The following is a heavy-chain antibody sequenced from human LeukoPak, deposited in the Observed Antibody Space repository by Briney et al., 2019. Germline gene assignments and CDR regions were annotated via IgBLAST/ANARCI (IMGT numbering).Heavy chain of an antibody. CDR1: GGTFSSYA. Sequence: SVKVSCKASGGTFSSYAISWVRQAHGQGLEWMGRISPIFGTANYAQKFQGRVTITTNESTSTAYMELSSLRSEDTAVYYCARWGHCTNGVCSRNWFDPRGQGPLVTVSS. CDR2: ISPIFGTA. CDR3: ARWGHCTNGVCSRNWFDP. V-gene: IGHV1-69*05. J-gene: IGHJ5*02. D-gene: IGHD2-8*01.